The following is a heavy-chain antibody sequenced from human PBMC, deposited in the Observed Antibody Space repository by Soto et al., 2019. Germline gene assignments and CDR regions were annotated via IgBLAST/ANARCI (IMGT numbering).Heavy chain of an antibody. Sequence: ASVKVSCKASGYTFTSYGISWVRQAPGQGLEWVGWISAYNGNTNYAQKHQGRVTMTTDTSTSTAYMELRSLRSDDTTVYYCGRRTYSGSYYLVDYYYYGMDVWGQGTTVTVSS. CDR1: GYTFTSYG. V-gene: IGHV1-18*01. D-gene: IGHD1-26*01. CDR3: GRRTYSGSYYLVDYYYYGMDV. CDR2: ISAYNGNT. J-gene: IGHJ6*02.